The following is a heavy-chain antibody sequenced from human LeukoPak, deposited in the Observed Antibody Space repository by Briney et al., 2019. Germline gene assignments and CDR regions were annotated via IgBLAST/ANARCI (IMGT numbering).Heavy chain of an antibody. V-gene: IGHV1-46*01. CDR3: ARDQEAFDY. Sequence: WASVTVSCKASGYSFTSNYIHWVRQAPGLGLEWMGMIYPRDGSTSYAQKFQGRVTVTRDTSTSTVHMELSGLRSEDTAVYYCARDQEAFDYWGQGTLVTVSS. CDR1: GYSFTSNY. CDR2: IYPRDGST. J-gene: IGHJ4*02.